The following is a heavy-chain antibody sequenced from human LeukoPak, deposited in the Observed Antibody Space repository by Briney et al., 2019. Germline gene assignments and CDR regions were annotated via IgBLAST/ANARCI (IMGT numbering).Heavy chain of an antibody. CDR2: VSAYNGDR. Sequence: ASVKVSCKASGYTFTSFGISLVRQAPGQGLEWMGWVSAYNGDRKYALRFQDRVTMTTDTSTSTAYMELTSLRSDDTAVFYCVRDLGVDTSMIFFDFWGQGTLVTVSS. CDR1: GYTFTSFG. J-gene: IGHJ4*02. CDR3: VRDLGVDTSMIFFDF. D-gene: IGHD3/OR15-3a*01. V-gene: IGHV1-18*01.